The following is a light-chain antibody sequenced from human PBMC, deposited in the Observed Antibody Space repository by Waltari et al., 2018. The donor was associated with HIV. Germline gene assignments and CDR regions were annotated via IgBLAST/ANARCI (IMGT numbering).Light chain of an antibody. CDR1: RSDVVAYNF. Sequence: QSALTQPASVSGSPGQSITISCTGTRSDVVAYNFVSWYQQHPGKAPKLMIYDVSSRPSGVSDRFSGSKSGNTASLTISGLQAEDEADYYCGSYTSSSTLVFGGGTKLTVL. V-gene: IGLV2-14*03. CDR2: DVS. J-gene: IGLJ3*02. CDR3: GSYTSSSTLV.